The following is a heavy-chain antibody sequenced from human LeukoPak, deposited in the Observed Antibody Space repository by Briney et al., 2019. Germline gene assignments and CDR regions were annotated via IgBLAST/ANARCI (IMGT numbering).Heavy chain of an antibody. J-gene: IGHJ6*02. CDR1: GFTFSSYA. D-gene: IGHD4-11*01. CDR2: ISGSGGST. V-gene: IGHV3-23*01. CDR3: ARVSRDFYSNYYYYYGMDV. Sequence: QPGGSLRLSCAASGFTFSSYAMSWVRQAPGEGLEWVSAISGSGGSTYYADSVKGRFTISRDTSKNTLYLQMNSLRAEDTAVYYCARVSRDFYSNYYYYYGMDVWGQGTTVTVSS.